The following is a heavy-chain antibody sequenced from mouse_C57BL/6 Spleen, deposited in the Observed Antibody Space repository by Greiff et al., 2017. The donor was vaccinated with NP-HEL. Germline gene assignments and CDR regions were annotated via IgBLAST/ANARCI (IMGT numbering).Heavy chain of an antibody. CDR2: IHPNSGST. Sequence: QVQLQQPGAELVKPGASVKLSCKASGYTFTSYWMHWVKQRPGQGLEWIGMIHPNSGSTNYNEKFKSKATLTVDKSSSTAYMQLSSLTSEDSAVYYCASHDGSSRAWCAYWGQGTLVTVSA. CDR3: ASHDGSSRAWCAY. CDR1: GYTFTSYW. J-gene: IGHJ3*01. V-gene: IGHV1-64*01. D-gene: IGHD2-3*01.